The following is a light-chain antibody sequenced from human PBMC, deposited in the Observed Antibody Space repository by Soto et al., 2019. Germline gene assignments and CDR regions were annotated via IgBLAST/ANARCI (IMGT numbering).Light chain of an antibody. CDR1: SSDVGGYNY. J-gene: IGLJ1*01. Sequence: QSVLTQPASVSGSPGQSLTISCTGTSSDVGGYNYVSWYQKHPGKAPKLMIYEVSNRPSGVSNRFSGSKSGNTASLTISGLQAEDEADYYCSSYTSSSTYVFGTGTKVTVL. V-gene: IGLV2-14*01. CDR2: EVS. CDR3: SSYTSSSTYV.